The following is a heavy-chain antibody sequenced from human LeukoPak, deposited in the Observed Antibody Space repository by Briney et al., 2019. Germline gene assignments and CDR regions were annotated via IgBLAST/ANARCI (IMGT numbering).Heavy chain of an antibody. D-gene: IGHD3-22*01. CDR1: GFGFSNYA. J-gene: IGHJ4*02. V-gene: IGHV3-23*01. CDR2: ISGSGGST. CDR3: AKDRGGGRSGYYLFDY. Sequence: RPGGSLRLSCAASGFGFSNYAMSWVRQAPGKGLEWVSAISGSGGSTYYADSVKGRFTISRDNSKNTLYLQMNSLRAEDTAVYYCAKDRGGGRSGYYLFDYWGQGTLATVSS.